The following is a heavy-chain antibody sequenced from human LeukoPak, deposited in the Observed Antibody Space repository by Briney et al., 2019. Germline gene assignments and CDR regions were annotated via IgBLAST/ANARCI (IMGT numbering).Heavy chain of an antibody. CDR1: GYSFTSYD. CDR3: ARSPYRHYYYYCMDV. CDR2: MNPNSGNT. Sequence: ASVKVSCKASGYSFTSYDINWVRQATGQGLEWMGWMNPNSGNTGYAQKFQGRVTMTRNTSISTAYMELSSLRSEDTAVYYCARSPYRHYYYYCMDVWGKGTTVTVSS. D-gene: IGHD3-16*02. J-gene: IGHJ6*03. V-gene: IGHV1-8*01.